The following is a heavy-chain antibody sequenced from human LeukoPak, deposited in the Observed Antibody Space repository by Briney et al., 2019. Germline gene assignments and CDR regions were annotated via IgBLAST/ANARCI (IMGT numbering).Heavy chain of an antibody. Sequence: PSETLSLTCTVSGGSISSYYWSWIRQPPGKGLEWIGYIYYSGSTNYNPSLKSRVTISVDTSKNQFSLKLSSVTAADTAVYYCARGSPYYDFWSGYYNWFDPWGQGTLVTVSS. V-gene: IGHV4-59*01. CDR3: ARGSPYYDFWSGYYNWFDP. CDR1: GGSISSYY. CDR2: IYYSGST. J-gene: IGHJ5*02. D-gene: IGHD3-3*01.